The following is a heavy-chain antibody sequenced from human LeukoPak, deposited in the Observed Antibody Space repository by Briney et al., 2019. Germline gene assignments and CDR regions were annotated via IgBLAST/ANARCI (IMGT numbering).Heavy chain of an antibody. J-gene: IGHJ4*02. V-gene: IGHV3-7*01. Sequence: PGGSLRLSCAASGFTFSGYYMGWIRQPPGKGLEWVANINPAGDKDTHVDSVKGRFTISRDNAKNSLYLQMNSLRDEDTAMYYCAGWGGSSNYWGQGIVVTVSS. CDR1: GFTFSGYY. D-gene: IGHD3-10*01. CDR2: INPAGDKD. CDR3: AGWGGSSNY.